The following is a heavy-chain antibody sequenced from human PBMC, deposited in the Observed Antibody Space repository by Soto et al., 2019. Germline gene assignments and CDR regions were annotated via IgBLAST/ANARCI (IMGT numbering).Heavy chain of an antibody. CDR1: GYTFNGYY. J-gene: IGHJ6*03. CDR3: ARDGGYCSGGSCYYYYMDV. CDR2: INPNSGGT. D-gene: IGHD2-15*01. Sequence: ASVKVSCKASGYTFNGYYMHWVRQAPGQGLEWMGWINPNSGGTNYAQKFQGWVTMTRDTSISTAYMERSRLRSDDTAVYYCARDGGYCSGGSCYYYYMDVWGKGTTVTVSS. V-gene: IGHV1-2*04.